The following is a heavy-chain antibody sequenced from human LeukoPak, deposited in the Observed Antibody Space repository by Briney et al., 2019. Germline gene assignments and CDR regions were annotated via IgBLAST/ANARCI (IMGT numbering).Heavy chain of an antibody. CDR1: GFTFSDHY. CDR3: ARVEGCTNGVCYYYFDY. J-gene: IGHJ4*02. Sequence: GGSLRLSCAASGFTFSDHYMDWVRQAPGKGLEWVGRVRNKTKSYTTEYAASVKGRFTISRDDSKNSLYLQMNSLEIEDTAVYYCARVEGCTNGVCYYYFDYWDQGTLVTVSS. D-gene: IGHD2-8*01. CDR2: VRNKTKSYTT. V-gene: IGHV3-72*01.